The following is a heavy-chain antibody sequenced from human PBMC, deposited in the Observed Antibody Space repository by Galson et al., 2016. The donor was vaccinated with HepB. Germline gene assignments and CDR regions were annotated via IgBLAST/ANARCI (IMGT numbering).Heavy chain of an antibody. CDR2: INSDGSST. V-gene: IGHV3-74*01. CDR1: GFTFNKYW. D-gene: IGHD2-15*01. CDR3: ARDAYVPDCSGGGCYWSDALDL. Sequence: SCAASGFTFNKYWMHWIRQAPGKGLVWVSRINSDGSSTSYADSVKGRFTIFRDNAKNTLHLQMNGLRAEDTAVYYCARDAYVPDCSGGGCYWSDALDLWGQGTMVTVSS. J-gene: IGHJ3*01.